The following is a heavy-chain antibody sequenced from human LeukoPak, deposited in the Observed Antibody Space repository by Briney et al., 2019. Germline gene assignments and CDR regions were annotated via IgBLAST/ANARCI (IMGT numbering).Heavy chain of an antibody. Sequence: PGRSLRLSCAASGFTFCNYWMHWVRQAPGKGLVWVSHINSDGSSATYADSVKGRFTISRDNAKNTLYLQMNSLRAEDTAVYYCARASGWNWFDPWGQGTLVTVSS. CDR1: GFTFCNYW. V-gene: IGHV3-74*01. CDR2: INSDGSSA. D-gene: IGHD6-19*01. J-gene: IGHJ5*02. CDR3: ARASGWNWFDP.